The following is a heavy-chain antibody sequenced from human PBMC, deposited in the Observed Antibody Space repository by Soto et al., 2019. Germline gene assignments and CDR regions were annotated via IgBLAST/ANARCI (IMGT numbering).Heavy chain of an antibody. V-gene: IGHV3-15*01. CDR2: IKSKADGETK. CDR1: GFTSSHAW. Sequence: GGSLRLSCAASGFTSSHAWMSWVRQAPGKGLEWVGRIKSKADGETKDYGAPVRGRFTISRDDSQDILYLHMNSLRIEDTAVYYCCVIKRRDQYSTSGYWFDPWGPGTLVTVSS. J-gene: IGHJ5*02. CDR3: CVIKRRDQYSTSGYWFDP. D-gene: IGHD4-4*01.